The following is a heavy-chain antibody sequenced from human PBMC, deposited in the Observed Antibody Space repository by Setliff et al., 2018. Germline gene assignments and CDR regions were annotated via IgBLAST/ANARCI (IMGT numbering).Heavy chain of an antibody. CDR2: ISAYRGNT. CDR3: ARDQGRRYCSGGSCAFFDY. D-gene: IGHD2-15*01. V-gene: IGHV1-18*01. J-gene: IGHJ4*02. CDR1: GYTFTSSG. Sequence: ASVKVSYKASGYTFTSSGISWVRQAPGQGLEWMGWISAYRGNTSYEQKFQGRVTITRDTSTSTVYMELSSLRSEDTAVYYCARDQGRRYCSGGSCAFFDYWGQGTLVTVSS.